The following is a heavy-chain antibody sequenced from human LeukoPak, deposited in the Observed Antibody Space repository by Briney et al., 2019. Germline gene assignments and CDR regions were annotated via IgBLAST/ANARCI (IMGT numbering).Heavy chain of an antibody. Sequence: SVKVSCKASGGTFSSYTISWVRQAPGQGLEWMGRIIPILGIANYAQKFQGRVTITADKSTSTAYMELSSLRSEDTAVYYCARGTLEYSSSPTGYWGQGTLVTVSS. V-gene: IGHV1-69*02. CDR3: ARGTLEYSSSPTGY. J-gene: IGHJ4*02. CDR2: IIPILGIA. CDR1: GGTFSSYT. D-gene: IGHD6-6*01.